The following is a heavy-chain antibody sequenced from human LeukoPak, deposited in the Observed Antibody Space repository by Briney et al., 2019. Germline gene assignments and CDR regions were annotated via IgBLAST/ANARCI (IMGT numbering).Heavy chain of an antibody. CDR2: INPNSGGT. V-gene: IGHV1-2*06. D-gene: IGHD3-22*01. CDR3: ASPLTYYYDSSGRRGDY. Sequence: ASVKVSCKASGYTFTGYYMHWVRQAPGQGLEWMGRINPNSGGTNYAQEFQGRVTMTRDTSISTAYMELSRLRSDDTAVYYCASPLTYYYDSSGRRGDYWGQGTLVTVSS. CDR1: GYTFTGYY. J-gene: IGHJ4*02.